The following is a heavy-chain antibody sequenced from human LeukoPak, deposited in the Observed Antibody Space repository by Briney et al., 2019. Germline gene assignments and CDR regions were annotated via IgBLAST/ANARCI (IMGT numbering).Heavy chain of an antibody. J-gene: IGHJ4*02. CDR3: ARVASGPPYSDY. V-gene: IGHV4-30-2*01. D-gene: IGHD3-10*01. CDR2: IYHSGST. CDR1: GGSISSGGFS. Sequence: SQTLSLTCAVSGGSISSGGFSWSWIRQPPGKGLEWIGYIYHSGSTYYNPSLKSRVTISVDRSKNQFSLKLSSVTAADTAVYYCARVASGPPYSDYWGQGTLVTVSS.